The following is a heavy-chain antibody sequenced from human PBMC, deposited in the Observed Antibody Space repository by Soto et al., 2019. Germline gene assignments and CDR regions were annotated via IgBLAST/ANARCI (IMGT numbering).Heavy chain of an antibody. V-gene: IGHV3-23*01. CDR2: IRGSGGST. CDR1: GFTFSSYA. Sequence: GGSLRLSCAASGFTFSSYAMSWVRQAPGKGLEWVSAIRGSGGSTYYADSVKGRFTISRDNSKNTLYLQMNSLRAEDTAVYYCAKALMWGSGSYYFDYWGQGTLVTVSS. D-gene: IGHD3-16*01. CDR3: AKALMWGSGSYYFDY. J-gene: IGHJ4*02.